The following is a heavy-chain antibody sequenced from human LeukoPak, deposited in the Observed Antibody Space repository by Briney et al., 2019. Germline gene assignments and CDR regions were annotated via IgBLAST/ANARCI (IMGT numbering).Heavy chain of an antibody. CDR1: GGSFSGYY. J-gene: IGHJ3*02. CDR3: ARVRRVNYDFWSGYYSLPHDAFDI. D-gene: IGHD3-3*01. V-gene: IGHV4-34*01. Sequence: SSETLSLTCAVYGGSFSGYYWSWIRQPPGKGLEWIGEINHSGSTNYNPSLKSRVTISVDTSKNQFSLKLSSVTAADTAVYYCARVRRVNYDFWSGYYSLPHDAFDIWGQGTMVTVSS. CDR2: INHSGST.